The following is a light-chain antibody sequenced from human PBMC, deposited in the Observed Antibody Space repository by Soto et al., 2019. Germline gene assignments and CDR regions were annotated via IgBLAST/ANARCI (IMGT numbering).Light chain of an antibody. V-gene: IGKV1-27*01. CDR1: QGINNR. J-gene: IGKJ4*01. Sequence: DVQMTQSPSSLSASVGDRVTITCRASQGINNRLAWYQQKPGKGPNLLIYAASTLGSGIPSRFSGSGSGTDFSLTITSLQPEDVANDYCQNYNSAPTAGAFGGGTKVEIK. CDR3: QNYNSAPTAGA. CDR2: AAS.